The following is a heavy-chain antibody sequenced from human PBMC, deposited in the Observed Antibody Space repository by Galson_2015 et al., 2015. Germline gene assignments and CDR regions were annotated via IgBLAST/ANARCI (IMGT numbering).Heavy chain of an antibody. CDR1: GFTFSTYS. CDR2: LSTVTTTI. D-gene: IGHD6-13*01. Sequence: SLRLSCAASGFTFSTYSMSWLRQAPGKGLEWVSYLSTVTTTIHYADSVKGRFTISRDNAKNSLYLQMNGLRDEDTAVYYCARGGSNWRWYFELWGRGPLVTVSS. J-gene: IGHJ2*01. CDR3: ARGGSNWRWYFEL. V-gene: IGHV3-48*02.